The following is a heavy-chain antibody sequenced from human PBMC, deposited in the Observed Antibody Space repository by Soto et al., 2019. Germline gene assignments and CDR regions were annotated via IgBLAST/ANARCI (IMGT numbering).Heavy chain of an antibody. CDR3: ARGYNWDRSPYNWLDP. CDR2: IYYSGST. Sequence: SETLSLTCSVSGGSISNVNYYWSWIRQPPGKGLEWFGTIYYSGSTYYNPSLKSRVTISVDTSMNQFSLRLNSVTAADTAVYYCARGYNWDRSPYNWLDPWGQGTLVTVSS. D-gene: IGHD1-20*01. J-gene: IGHJ5*02. V-gene: IGHV4-39*01. CDR1: GGSISNVNYY.